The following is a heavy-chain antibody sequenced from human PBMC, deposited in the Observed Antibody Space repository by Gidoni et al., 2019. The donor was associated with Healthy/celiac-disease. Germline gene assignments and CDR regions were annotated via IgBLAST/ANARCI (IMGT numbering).Heavy chain of an antibody. CDR1: GLTFSSDS. Sequence: EVQLVESGGGLVQHGGSLRLSCAASGLTFSSDSMNWVSQAPGQGLEGVSYIISSSITIYYADSVKGRFTISRDNAKNSLYLQMNSLRDEDTAVYYCTRDPLSLSMKFYSSGWYGETDYWGQGTLVTVSS. CDR2: IISSSITI. V-gene: IGHV3-48*02. D-gene: IGHD6-19*01. J-gene: IGHJ4*02. CDR3: TRDPLSLSMKFYSSGWYGETDY.